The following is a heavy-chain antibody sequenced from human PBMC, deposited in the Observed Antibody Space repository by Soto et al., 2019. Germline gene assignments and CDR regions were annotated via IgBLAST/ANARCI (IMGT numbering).Heavy chain of an antibody. V-gene: IGHV3-33*01. D-gene: IGHD6-19*01. CDR2: IWYDGSNE. CDR3: ARDDIPGRAVAIYGMDV. Sequence: QVQLVESGGGVVQPGRSLRLSCAASGFTFSNYGMHWVRQAPGKGLEWVAVIWYDGSNEYYADSVKGRFTISRDNSKNTLYLQMNSLRAEDTAVYYGARDDIPGRAVAIYGMDVWGQGTTVTVSS. J-gene: IGHJ6*02. CDR1: GFTFSNYG.